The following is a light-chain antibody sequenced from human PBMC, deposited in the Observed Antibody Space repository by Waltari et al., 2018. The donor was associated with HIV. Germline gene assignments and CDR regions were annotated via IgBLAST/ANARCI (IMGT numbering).Light chain of an antibody. Sequence: QSALTQPHSVSGSPGQSVTIPCTGTSSDIGGYNYVSWYRQFPGKAPSVIIHDVNKRPSGVPDRFSGSKSGNTASLTISGLQTDDEADYYCCSYAGNSDVVFGGGTTLTVL. CDR3: CSYAGNSDVV. V-gene: IGLV2-11*01. CDR2: DVN. J-gene: IGLJ2*01. CDR1: SSDIGGYNY.